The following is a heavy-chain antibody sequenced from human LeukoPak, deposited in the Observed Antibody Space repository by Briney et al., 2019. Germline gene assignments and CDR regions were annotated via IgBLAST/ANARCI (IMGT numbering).Heavy chain of an antibody. CDR1: GFTFSSYW. CDR2: IKQDGSEK. V-gene: IGHV3-7*01. D-gene: IGHD3-10*01. CDR3: ARGLLWLF. J-gene: IGHJ4*02. Sequence: GGSLRLSCVASGFTFSSYWMIWVRQAPGKGLEWVANIKQDGSEKYYVDSVKGRFTISRDNAKNSVYLQMNSLRVEDTAVYYCARGLLWLFGGQGTLVTVSS.